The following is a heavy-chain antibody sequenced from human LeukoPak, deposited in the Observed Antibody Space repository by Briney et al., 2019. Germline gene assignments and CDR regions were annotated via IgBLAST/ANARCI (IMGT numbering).Heavy chain of an antibody. Sequence: PSETLSLTCTVSGYSISSGYYWGWIRQPPGKGLEWIGSIYHSGSTYYNPSLKSRVTISVDTPKNQFSLKLSSVTAADTAVYYCARKYSSSWYYYYYYMDVWGKGTTVTVSS. J-gene: IGHJ6*03. D-gene: IGHD6-13*01. CDR2: IYHSGST. V-gene: IGHV4-38-2*02. CDR3: ARKYSSSWYYYYYYMDV. CDR1: GYSISSGYY.